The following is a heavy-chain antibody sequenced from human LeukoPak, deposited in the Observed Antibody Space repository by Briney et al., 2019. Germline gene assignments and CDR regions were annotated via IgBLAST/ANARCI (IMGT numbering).Heavy chain of an antibody. Sequence: GGSLRLSCAASGFSFSSYGMSWVRQAPGKGLEWVSAISSTGGTTYYADSVKGRFTISRDNSKNTLYLQMNSLRAEDTAIYYCAKNGDRGAYCSGGSCYPYYYYYMDVWGKGTTVTISS. CDR3: AKNGDRGAYCSGGSCYPYYYYYMDV. J-gene: IGHJ6*03. CDR2: ISSTGGTT. V-gene: IGHV3-23*01. D-gene: IGHD2-15*01. CDR1: GFSFSSYG.